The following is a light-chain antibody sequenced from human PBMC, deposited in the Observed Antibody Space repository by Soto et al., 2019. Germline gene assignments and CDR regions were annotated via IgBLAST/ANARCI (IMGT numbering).Light chain of an antibody. J-gene: IGLJ2*01. CDR1: SSDVGAYMY. V-gene: IGLV2-11*01. CDR2: DVS. Sequence: QSALTQPRSVSGSPGQSVTISCTGTSSDVGAYMYVSWYQQYPGKAPKLTIYDVSKRPSGVPDRFSGSKSGNTASLTISGLQAEDEADYYCSSYADRYPLLLGGGTKVTVL. CDR3: SSYADRYPLL.